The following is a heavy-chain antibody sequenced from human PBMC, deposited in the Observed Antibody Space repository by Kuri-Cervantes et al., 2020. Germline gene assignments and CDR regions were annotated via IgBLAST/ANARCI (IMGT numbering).Heavy chain of an antibody. J-gene: IGHJ6*02. Sequence: SETLSLTCTVSGGSISSGGYYWSWIRQHPGKGLEWIGYIYYSGSTYYNPSLKSRVTISVDTSKNQFSLKLSSVTAADTAVYYCARDRREQTNRGVIITDGMDVWGQGTTVTVSS. CDR2: IYYSGST. CDR1: GGSISSGGYY. CDR3: ARDRREQTNRGVIITDGMDV. D-gene: IGHD3-10*01. V-gene: IGHV4-31*03.